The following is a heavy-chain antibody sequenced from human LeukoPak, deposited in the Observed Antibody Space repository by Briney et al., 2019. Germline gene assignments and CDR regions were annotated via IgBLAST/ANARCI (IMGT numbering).Heavy chain of an antibody. CDR3: ARDVASSGYYWD. CDR1: GYTFTSYA. D-gene: IGHD3-22*01. V-gene: IGHV1-3*04. J-gene: IGHJ4*02. Sequence: GASVKVSCKASGYTFTSYAMHWVRQAPGQRLECMGWINTGNGNTKYSQKFQGRVTITRDTSASTAYMDLSSLRSEDTAVYFCARDVASSGYYWDWGQGTLVTVSS. CDR2: INTGNGNT.